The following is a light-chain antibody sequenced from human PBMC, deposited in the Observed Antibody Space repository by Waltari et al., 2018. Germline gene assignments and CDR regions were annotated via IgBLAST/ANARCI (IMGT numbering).Light chain of an antibody. CDR3: SSWDDRLSGVV. J-gene: IGLJ3*02. V-gene: IGLV1-44*01. Sequence: SVLTQPPSASGTPGQTVTIPRSVRHFNMGRNTVKWYQQLPGTAPKLLIYSDYQRPSGVPDRFSASKSGTSASLAISGLQSEDEADYYCSSWDDRLSGVVFGEGTKLTVL. CDR1: HFNMGRNT. CDR2: SDY.